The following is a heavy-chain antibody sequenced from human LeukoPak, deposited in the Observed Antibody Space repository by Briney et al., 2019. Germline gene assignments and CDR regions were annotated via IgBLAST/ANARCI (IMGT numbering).Heavy chain of an antibody. CDR1: GYTFTGYY. CDR2: INPNSGGT. Sequence: GASVKVSCKASGYTFTGYYMHWVRQAPGQGLEWMGWINPNSGGTNYAQKFQGRVTMTRDTSISTAYMELSRLRSDDTAVYYCARDPAIFVVVPAASHYWGQGTLVTVSS. CDR3: ARDPAIFVVVPAASHY. J-gene: IGHJ4*02. D-gene: IGHD2-2*01. V-gene: IGHV1-2*02.